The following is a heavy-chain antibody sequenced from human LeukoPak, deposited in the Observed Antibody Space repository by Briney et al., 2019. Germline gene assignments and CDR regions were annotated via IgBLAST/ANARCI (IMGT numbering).Heavy chain of an antibody. CDR2: ISGSGGST. CDR1: GFTFSSYA. D-gene: IGHD3-9*01. Sequence: QPGGSLRLSCAASGFTFSSYAMSWVRQAPGKGLEWVSAISGSGGSTYYADSVKGRFTISRDNSKNTLYLQMNSLRAEDTAVYYCAKDRYYDILTGYPSDAFDIWGQGTMVTVSS. V-gene: IGHV3-23*01. J-gene: IGHJ3*02. CDR3: AKDRYYDILTGYPSDAFDI.